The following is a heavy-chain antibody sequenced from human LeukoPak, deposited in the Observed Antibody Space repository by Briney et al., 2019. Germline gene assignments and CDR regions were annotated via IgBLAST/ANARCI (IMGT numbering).Heavy chain of an antibody. J-gene: IGHJ5*02. CDR2: ISSSSSYI. CDR1: GFTFSSYA. D-gene: IGHD6-19*01. Sequence: GGSLRLSCAASGFTFSSYAMSWVRQAPGKGLEWVSAISSSSSYIYYADSVKGRFTISRDNAKNSLYLQMNSLRAEDTAVYYCARDPPTYSRGWYASPNNRFDPWGQGTLVTVTS. CDR3: ARDPPTYSRGWYASPNNRFDP. V-gene: IGHV3-21*01.